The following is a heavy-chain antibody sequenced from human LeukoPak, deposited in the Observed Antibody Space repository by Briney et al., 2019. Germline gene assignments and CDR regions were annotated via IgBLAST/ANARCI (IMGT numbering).Heavy chain of an antibody. J-gene: IGHJ4*02. Sequence: SETLSLTCAVYGGSFSTYYWSWIRQPPGKGLQWIGEINHSGSTNYNPSLKSRVTMSVDTSKNQFSLKLSSVTAADTAVYYCARAVSGRMYFDYWGQGTLVTVSS. CDR3: ARAVSGRMYFDY. V-gene: IGHV4-34*01. CDR1: GGSFSTYY. D-gene: IGHD1-26*01. CDR2: INHSGST.